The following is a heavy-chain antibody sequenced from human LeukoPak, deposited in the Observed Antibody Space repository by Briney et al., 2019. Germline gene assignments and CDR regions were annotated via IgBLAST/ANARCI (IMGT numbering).Heavy chain of an antibody. J-gene: IGHJ4*02. CDR2: IKQDGSEK. V-gene: IGHV3-7*01. D-gene: IGHD2-15*01. Sequence: GGSLRLSCAASGFTFSSYWMSWVRQAPGKGLEWVANIKQDGSEKYYVDSVKGRFTISRDNAKNSLYLQMNSLRAEDTAVYYCARGRYCSGGSCYSDLYYFDYWGQGTLVTVSS. CDR1: GFTFSSYW. CDR3: ARGRYCSGGSCYSDLYYFDY.